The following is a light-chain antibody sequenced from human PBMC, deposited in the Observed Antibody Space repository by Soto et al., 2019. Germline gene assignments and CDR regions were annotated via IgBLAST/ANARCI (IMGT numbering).Light chain of an antibody. J-gene: IGLJ1*01. Sequence: QSVLTQPASVSGSPGQSVTISCTGTSSDVGAYKYVSWYQKHPGKAPKLMIYGVSNRPSGVSNRFSGSKSGNTAFLTISVLQPEDEADYYCSSFTGPTTLDVFGTWTKVNVL. CDR3: SSFTGPTTLDV. CDR1: SSDVGAYKY. CDR2: GVS. V-gene: IGLV2-14*03.